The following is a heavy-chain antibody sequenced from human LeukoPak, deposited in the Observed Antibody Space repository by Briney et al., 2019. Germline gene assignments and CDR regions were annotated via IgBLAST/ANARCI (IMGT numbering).Heavy chain of an antibody. V-gene: IGHV3-23*01. CDR1: GFTFSSYA. D-gene: IGHD5-12*01. J-gene: IGHJ6*02. Sequence: GGSLRLSCAASGFTFSSYAMSWVRQAPGEGLEWVSAISGSGGSTYYADSVKGRFTISRDNSKNTLYLQMNSLRAEDTAVYYCAKDIVATIGRYYYYGMDVWGQGTTVTVSS. CDR2: ISGSGGST. CDR3: AKDIVATIGRYYYYGMDV.